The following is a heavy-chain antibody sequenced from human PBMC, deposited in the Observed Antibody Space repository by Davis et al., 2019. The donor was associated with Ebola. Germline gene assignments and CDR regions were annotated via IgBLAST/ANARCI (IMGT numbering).Heavy chain of an antibody. V-gene: IGHV5-51*01. CDR3: ARPHDSTDNWYFDL. Sequence: GESLKISCTGSGYSFTSYWIGWVRQVPGKGLEWMGIIYPGDSDTRYSPSFQGQVTISADKSISTAYLQWSSLKASDTAMYYCARPHDSTDNWYFDLWGRGTLATVSS. D-gene: IGHD3-3*01. CDR1: GYSFTSYW. J-gene: IGHJ2*01. CDR2: IYPGDSDT.